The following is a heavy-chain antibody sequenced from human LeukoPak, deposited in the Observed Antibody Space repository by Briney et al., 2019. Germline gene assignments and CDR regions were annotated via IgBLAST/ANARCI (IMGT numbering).Heavy chain of an antibody. Sequence: GASVKVSCKASGYTFTGYYIHWVRQAPGQGLEWMGWINPNSGGTNSAQKFQGRVTMTRDTSISTAYMELSRLQSDDTAVYYCGWSPNTFYLDYWGKGTLVTVSS. CDR2: INPNSGGT. V-gene: IGHV1-2*02. D-gene: IGHD2-15*01. CDR3: GWSPNTFYLDY. J-gene: IGHJ4*02. CDR1: GYTFTGYY.